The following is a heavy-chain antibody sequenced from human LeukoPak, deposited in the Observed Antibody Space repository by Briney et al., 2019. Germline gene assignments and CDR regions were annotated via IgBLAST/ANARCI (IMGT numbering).Heavy chain of an antibody. CDR2: ISYDGSNK. Sequence: GGSLRLSCAASGFTFSSYTMHWVRQAPGKGLEWVAVISYDGSNKYYADSVKGRFTISRDNSKNTLYLQMNSLRAEDTAVYYCARQVVVVVAATPLGAFDIWGQGTMVTVSS. CDR1: GFTFSSYT. V-gene: IGHV3-30-3*01. D-gene: IGHD2-15*01. CDR3: ARQVVVVVAATPLGAFDI. J-gene: IGHJ3*02.